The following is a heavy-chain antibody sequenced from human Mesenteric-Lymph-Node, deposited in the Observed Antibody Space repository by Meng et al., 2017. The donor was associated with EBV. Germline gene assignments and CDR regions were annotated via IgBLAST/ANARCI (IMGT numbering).Heavy chain of an antibody. Sequence: EHAPQWGGVVLKPSEPLSLTCAVYGGSFNDYSWTWIRQPPGKGLEWIGEIDHSGSNNYNPSLKSRVTMAVDTSKNQFSLKLASVTAADTAVYYCARVDYTKSLPFDYWGRGTLVTVSS. V-gene: IGHV4-34*01. CDR1: GGSFNDYS. D-gene: IGHD2-2*02. CDR2: IDHSGSN. CDR3: ARVDYTKSLPFDY. J-gene: IGHJ4*02.